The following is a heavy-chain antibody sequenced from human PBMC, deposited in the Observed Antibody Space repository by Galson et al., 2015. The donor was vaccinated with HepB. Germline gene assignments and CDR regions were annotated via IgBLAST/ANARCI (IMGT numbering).Heavy chain of an antibody. CDR1: GFTFSSYA. Sequence: SLRLSCAASGFTFSSYAMSWVRQAPGKGLEWVSAISGSGGSTYYADSVKGRFTISRDNSKNTLYLQMNSLRAEDTAVYYCANTFTIFGVVRPGGRDYFDYWGQGTLVTVSS. CDR3: ANTFTIFGVVRPGGRDYFDY. D-gene: IGHD3-3*01. J-gene: IGHJ4*02. CDR2: ISGSGGST. V-gene: IGHV3-23*01.